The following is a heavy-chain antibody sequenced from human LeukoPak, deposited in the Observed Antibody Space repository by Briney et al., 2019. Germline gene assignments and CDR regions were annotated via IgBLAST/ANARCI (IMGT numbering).Heavy chain of an antibody. D-gene: IGHD1-26*01. Sequence: SETLSLTCTVSGGSISSGSYYWSWIRQPAGKGLGWIGRIYTSGSTNYNPSLKSRVTISVDTSKNQFSLKLSSVTAADTAVYYCARDRAEWELLPIYDYWGQGTLVTVSS. CDR3: ARDRAEWELLPIYDY. CDR1: GGSISSGSYY. V-gene: IGHV4-61*02. J-gene: IGHJ4*02. CDR2: IYTSGST.